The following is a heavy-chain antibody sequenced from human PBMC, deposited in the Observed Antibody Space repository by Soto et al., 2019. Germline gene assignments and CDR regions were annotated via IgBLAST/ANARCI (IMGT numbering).Heavy chain of an antibody. Sequence: EVQLVESGGGLVQPGGSLRLSCVVSGFRLRDYWMTWVRQAPGKGLEWVATIKQDASEKYYVDSVKGRCTISRDNAKNSLYLQMNNLTTEDQAVYYWARGEAVDADWGQGTLVTVSS. V-gene: IGHV3-7*04. J-gene: IGHJ4*02. D-gene: IGHD1-26*01. CDR1: GFRLRDYW. CDR2: IKQDASEK. CDR3: ARGEAVDAD.